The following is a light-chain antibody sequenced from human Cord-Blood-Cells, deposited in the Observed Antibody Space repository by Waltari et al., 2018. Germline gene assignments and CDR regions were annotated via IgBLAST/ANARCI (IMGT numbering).Light chain of an antibody. J-gene: IGKJ5*01. CDR1: QDISNY. CDR2: DAS. Sequence: DIQKNQSPSSLSASVGDRVTITCQASQDISNYLNWYQQKPGKAPKLLIYDASNLETGVPSRFSGSGSGTDFTFTISSLQPEDIATYYCQQYDNLPRTFGQGTRLEIK. V-gene: IGKV1-33*01. CDR3: QQYDNLPRT.